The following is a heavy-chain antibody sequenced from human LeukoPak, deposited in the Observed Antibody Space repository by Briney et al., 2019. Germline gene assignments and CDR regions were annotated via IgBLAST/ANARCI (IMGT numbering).Heavy chain of an antibody. J-gene: IGHJ4*02. D-gene: IGHD5-24*01. Sequence: PSETLSLTCAVYGGSFSGYYWSWIRQPPGKGLEWIGEINHSGSTNYNPSLKSRVTISVDTSKNQFSLKLSSVTAADTAVYYCARVVSRRDGYKGKFDYWGQGTLVTVSS. V-gene: IGHV4-34*01. CDR1: GGSFSGYY. CDR2: INHSGST. CDR3: ARVVSRRDGYKGKFDY.